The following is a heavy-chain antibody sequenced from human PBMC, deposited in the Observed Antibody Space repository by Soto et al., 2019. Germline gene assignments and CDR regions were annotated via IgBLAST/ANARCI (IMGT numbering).Heavy chain of an antibody. CDR2: INADGRTT. CDR1: GFTFSTYW. J-gene: IGHJ4*02. D-gene: IGHD2-21*01. V-gene: IGHV3-74*01. CDR3: PTAGKFRFDN. Sequence: EVQLVESGGGLFQPGGSLRLSCEASGFTFSTYWMHWVRQAPGQGLVWLSRINADGRTTNYADSVRGRFTISRDNAKNTLFLQVNSRRAEDRAVYYWPTAGKFRFDNWGKGALVTVSS.